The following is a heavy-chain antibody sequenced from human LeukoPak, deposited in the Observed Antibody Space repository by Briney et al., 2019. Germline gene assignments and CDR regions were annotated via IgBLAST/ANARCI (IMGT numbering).Heavy chain of an antibody. CDR1: GFTFSSYD. CDR2: IGTAGDP. Sequence: GGSLRLSCAASGFTFSSYDMNWVRHATGKGLDWVSAIGTAGDPYYPGSVKGRFTISRENAKNSLYLQMNSLGAGDTAVYYCARDWGYGMDVWGQGTTVTVSS. V-gene: IGHV3-13*05. D-gene: IGHD3-16*01. CDR3: ARDWGYGMDV. J-gene: IGHJ6*02.